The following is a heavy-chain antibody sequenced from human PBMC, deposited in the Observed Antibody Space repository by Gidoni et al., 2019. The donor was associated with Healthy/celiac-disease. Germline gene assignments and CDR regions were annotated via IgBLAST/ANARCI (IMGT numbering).Heavy chain of an antibody. V-gene: IGHV4-39*01. CDR1: GGSISSSSYY. D-gene: IGHD3-10*01. CDR3: ARQTTYYYGSGSYTLPYFDY. Sequence: QLQLQESGPGLVKPSETLSLTCTVSGGSISSSSYYWGWIRQPPGKGLEWIGSIYYSGSTYYNPSLKSRVTISVDTPKNQFSLKLSSVTAADTAVYYCARQTTYYYGSGSYTLPYFDYWGQGTLVTVSS. J-gene: IGHJ4*02. CDR2: IYYSGST.